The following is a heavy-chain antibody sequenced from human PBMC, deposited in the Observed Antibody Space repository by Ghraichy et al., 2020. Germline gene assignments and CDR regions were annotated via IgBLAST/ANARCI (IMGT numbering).Heavy chain of an antibody. V-gene: IGHV4-59*01. CDR1: GGSISSYY. D-gene: IGHD2-2*01. J-gene: IGHJ5*02. Sequence: SQTLSLTCTVSGGSISSYYWSWIRQPPGKGLEWIGYIYYSGSTNYNPSLKSRVTISVDTSKNQFSLKLSSVTAADTAVYYCAREGAYCSSTSCYLPRWFDPWGQGTLVTVSS. CDR2: IYYSGST. CDR3: AREGAYCSSTSCYLPRWFDP.